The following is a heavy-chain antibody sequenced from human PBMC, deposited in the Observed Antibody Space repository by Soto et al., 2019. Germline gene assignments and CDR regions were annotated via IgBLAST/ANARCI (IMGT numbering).Heavy chain of an antibody. D-gene: IGHD2-15*01. CDR3: ARDSCCSYEDSYCGMDV. CDR1: GYSISSVYY. Sequence: SETLSLTCAVSGYSISSVYYWGWIRQPPGKGLEWIGSIYHSGSTYYNPSLKSRVTISVDTSKNQFSLKLSSVTAADTAVYYCARDSCCSYEDSYCGMDV. CDR2: IYHSGST. J-gene: IGHJ6*01. V-gene: IGHV4-38-2*01.